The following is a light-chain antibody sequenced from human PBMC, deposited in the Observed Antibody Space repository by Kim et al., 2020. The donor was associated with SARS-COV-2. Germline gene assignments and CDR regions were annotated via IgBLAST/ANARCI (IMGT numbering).Light chain of an antibody. V-gene: IGKV1-27*01. CDR1: QGISKY. Sequence: GERAELPCLASQGISKYLGWYRQKPGQGPKLVFYSTSSLQSRVPSRFSAGGSETEFTLTIGCLQSRDMAIYYSQKNNSAPPITFWERTRMEI. CDR3: QKNNSAPPIT. CDR2: STS. J-gene: IGKJ5*01.